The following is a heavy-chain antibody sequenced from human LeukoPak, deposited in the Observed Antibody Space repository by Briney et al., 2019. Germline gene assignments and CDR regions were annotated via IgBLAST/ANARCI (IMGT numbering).Heavy chain of an antibody. Sequence: GGSLRLSCAASGFTFSSYAMHWVRQAPGKGPEYVSAISSNGGSTYYANSVKGRFTISRDNSKNTLYLQMGSLRAEDMAVYYCASNTDCSSTSCYAKLAYWGQGTLVTVSS. V-gene: IGHV3-64*01. CDR3: ASNTDCSSTSCYAKLAY. CDR2: ISSNGGST. J-gene: IGHJ4*02. CDR1: GFTFSSYA. D-gene: IGHD2-2*01.